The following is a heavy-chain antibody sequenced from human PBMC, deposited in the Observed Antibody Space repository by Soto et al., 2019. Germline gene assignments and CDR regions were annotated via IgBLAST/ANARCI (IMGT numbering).Heavy chain of an antibody. Sequence: PSETLSLTCAASGGSISIGVYSWSWIRQPPGKGLEWIGYIYHSGSTYYNPSLKSRVTISVDRSKSQFSLKLSSVTAADTAVYYCARVPDRWGQGTLVTVSS. D-gene: IGHD2-2*01. CDR2: IYHSGST. V-gene: IGHV4-30-2*01. CDR1: GGSISIGVYS. CDR3: ARVPDR. J-gene: IGHJ5*02.